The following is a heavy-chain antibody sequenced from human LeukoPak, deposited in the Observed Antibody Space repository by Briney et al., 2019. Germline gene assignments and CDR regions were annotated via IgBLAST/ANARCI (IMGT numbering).Heavy chain of an antibody. Sequence: PGGSLRLSCAASGFTFSSYWMSWVRQAPGKGLEWVANIKQDGSEKYYVDSVKGRFTISRDNAKNSLYLQMNSLRAEDTAVYYCARTRVRGAYYFDYWGQGTLVTVSS. V-gene: IGHV3-7*01. J-gene: IGHJ4*02. D-gene: IGHD3-10*01. CDR1: GFTFSSYW. CDR2: IKQDGSEK. CDR3: ARTRVRGAYYFDY.